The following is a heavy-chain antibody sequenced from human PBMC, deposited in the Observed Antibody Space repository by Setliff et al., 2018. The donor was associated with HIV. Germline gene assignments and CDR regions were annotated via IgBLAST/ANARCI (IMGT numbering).Heavy chain of an antibody. Sequence: ASVKVSCKASGYTFTGYYTQWVRQAPGQGLEYMGWINPNSGGTNYAQKFQGRVTMTRDTSISTAYMELSRLRSDDTAVYFCARDPPRYYTSTSCIEMDYWGQGTLVTVSS. J-gene: IGHJ4*02. V-gene: IGHV1-2*02. CDR3: ARDPPRYYTSTSCIEMDY. CDR2: INPNSGGT. CDR1: GYTFTGYY. D-gene: IGHD2-2*01.